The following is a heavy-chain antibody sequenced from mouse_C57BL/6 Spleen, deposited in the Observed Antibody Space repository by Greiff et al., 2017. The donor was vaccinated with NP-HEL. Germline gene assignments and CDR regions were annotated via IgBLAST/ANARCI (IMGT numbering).Heavy chain of an antibody. D-gene: IGHD1-1*01. V-gene: IGHV5-6*01. J-gene: IGHJ2*01. Sequence: EVQLQESGGDLVKPGGSLKLSCAASGFTFSSYGMSWVRQTPDKRLEWVATISSGGSYTYYPDSVKGRFTISRDNAKNTLYLQMSSLKSEDTAMYYCARHEGSSYYFDYWGQGTTLTVSS. CDR3: ARHEGSSYYFDY. CDR2: ISSGGSYT. CDR1: GFTFSSYG.